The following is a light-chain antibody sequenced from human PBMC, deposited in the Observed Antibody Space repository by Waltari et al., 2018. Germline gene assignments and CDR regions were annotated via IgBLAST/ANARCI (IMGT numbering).Light chain of an antibody. CDR1: NSNVGGYY. CDR3: LSYDSSLNGHL. CDR2: QDN. Sequence: QSVLTQPPSVSGAPGQRVTFSSPGSNSNVGGYYVSWYQQFPGTTPKLLIFQDNERPSGVSDRFSGSKSGISASLTITGLQTEDEADYYCLSYDSSLNGHLFGGGTRLTVL. V-gene: IGLV1-40*01. J-gene: IGLJ2*01.